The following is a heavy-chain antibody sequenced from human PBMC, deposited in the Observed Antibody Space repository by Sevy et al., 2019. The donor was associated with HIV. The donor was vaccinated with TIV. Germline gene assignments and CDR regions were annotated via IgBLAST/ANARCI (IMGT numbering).Heavy chain of an antibody. CDR2: IYTSGST. CDR3: AREDIVVVPAAIAPLGYYYYMDV. V-gene: IGHV4-4*07. Sequence: SETLSLTCTVSGGSISSYYWSWIRQPAGKGLEWIGRIYTSGSTNYNPSLKSRVTMSVDTSKNQFSLRLSSVTAADTAVDYGAREDIVVVPAAIAPLGYYYYMDVWGKGTTVTVSS. D-gene: IGHD2-2*02. J-gene: IGHJ6*03. CDR1: GGSISSYY.